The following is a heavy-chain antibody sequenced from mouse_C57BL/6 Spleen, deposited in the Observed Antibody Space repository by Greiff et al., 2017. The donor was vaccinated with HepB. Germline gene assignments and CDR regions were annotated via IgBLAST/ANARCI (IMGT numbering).Heavy chain of an antibody. CDR2: ISDGGSYT. V-gene: IGHV5-4*01. D-gene: IGHD1-1*01. J-gene: IGHJ4*01. CDR1: GFTFSSYA. CDR3: ARGVDAMDY. Sequence: VQRVESGGGLVKPGGSLKLSCAASGFTFSSYAMSWVRQTPEKRLEWVATISDGGSYTYYPDNVKGRFTISRDNAKNNLYLQMSHLKSEDTAMYYCARGVDAMDYWGQGTSVTVSS.